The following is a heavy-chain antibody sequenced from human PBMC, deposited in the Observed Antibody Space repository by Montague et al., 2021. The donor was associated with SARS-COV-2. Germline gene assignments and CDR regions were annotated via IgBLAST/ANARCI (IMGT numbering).Heavy chain of an antibody. CDR1: GDSVGGDGAT. D-gene: IGHD1-26*01. J-gene: IGHJ4*02. CDR3: ARTSASSDY. Sequence: CAISGDSVGGDGATWSWVRHSPARGFEWVGRTYHRSKWYNDYAVSVKSRITINPDTSKNQISLQLDSVTPEDTAVYYCARTSASSDYWGQGTLVTVSS. CDR2: TYHRSKWYN. V-gene: IGHV6-1*01.